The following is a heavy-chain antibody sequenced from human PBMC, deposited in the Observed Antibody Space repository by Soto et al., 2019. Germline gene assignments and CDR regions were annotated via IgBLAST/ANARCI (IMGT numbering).Heavy chain of an antibody. D-gene: IGHD2-2*01. CDR2: IDPIYSYT. CDR3: ARRYCSSASCPRNYYGMDV. CDR1: GYNFASYW. J-gene: IGHJ6*02. Sequence: VESLRISGQVSGYNFASYWISWVRKMPGKGLEWMGRIDPIYSYTNYSPSFQGHVPISADKSISTAYLQWSSLKASDTAMYYCARRYCSSASCPRNYYGMDVWGQGTTVTVSS. V-gene: IGHV5-10-1*01.